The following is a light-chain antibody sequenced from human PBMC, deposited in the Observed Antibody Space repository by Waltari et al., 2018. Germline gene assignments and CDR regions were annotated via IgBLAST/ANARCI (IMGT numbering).Light chain of an antibody. CDR2: KAS. V-gene: IGLV3-27*01. Sequence: SYALTQPSSVSVSPGHTARITYSGCLLAQKYAPWFQQKPGQAPVLVIHKASERPSGIPERFSGSSSGTTVTLTISGAQVEDEADYYCYSAADNNRVFGGGTKLTVL. J-gene: IGLJ2*01. CDR3: YSAADNNRV. CDR1: LLAQKY.